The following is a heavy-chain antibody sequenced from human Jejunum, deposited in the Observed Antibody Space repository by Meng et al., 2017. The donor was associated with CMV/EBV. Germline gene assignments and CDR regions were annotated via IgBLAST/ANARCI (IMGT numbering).Heavy chain of an antibody. CDR3: TTDKPGTGTTAY. CDR2: IKSKTDGGTT. CDR1: GFTFTTAW. J-gene: IGHJ4*02. Sequence: ASGFTFTTAWMNWVHQAPGKGLEWVGRIKSKTDGGTTDYAAPVIGRFTISRDDSKNTLYLQMNSLKSEDTGVYYCTTDKPGTGTTAYWGQGTLVTVSS. V-gene: IGHV3-15*07. D-gene: IGHD1-1*01.